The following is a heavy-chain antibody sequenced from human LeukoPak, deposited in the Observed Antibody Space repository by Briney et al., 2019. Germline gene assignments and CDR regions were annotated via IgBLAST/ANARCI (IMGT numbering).Heavy chain of an antibody. CDR3: ARAGFDYDFWSGYYAFDY. CDR1: GFTFSSYS. J-gene: IGHJ4*02. Sequence: GSLRLSCAASGFTFSSYSMNWVRQAPGKGLEWVSSISSSSSYIYYADSVKGRFTISRDNAKNSLYPQMNSLRAEDTAVYYCARAGFDYDFWSGYYAFDYWGQGTLVTVSS. V-gene: IGHV3-21*01. CDR2: ISSSSSYI. D-gene: IGHD3-3*01.